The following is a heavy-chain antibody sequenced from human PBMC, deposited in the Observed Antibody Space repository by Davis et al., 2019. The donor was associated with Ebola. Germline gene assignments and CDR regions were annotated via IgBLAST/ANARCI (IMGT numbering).Heavy chain of an antibody. Sequence: GESLKISCEVSSFPFRAYWMSWVRQAPGKGLEWVASIKKDGNEKYYMDSVKGRFTISRDNAKNSLHLQMNSLRVEDTAIYYCTTYRVSGYWGQGTLVTVSS. CDR2: IKKDGNEK. V-gene: IGHV3-7*03. J-gene: IGHJ4*02. CDR3: TTYRVSGY. D-gene: IGHD2-21*01. CDR1: SFPFRAYW.